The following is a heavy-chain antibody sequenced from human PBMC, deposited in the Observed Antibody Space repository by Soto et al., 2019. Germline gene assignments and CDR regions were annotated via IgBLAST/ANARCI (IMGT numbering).Heavy chain of an antibody. CDR1: GFTFSSYA. V-gene: IGHV3-30-3*01. Sequence: QVQLVESGGGVVQPGRSLRLSCAASGFTFSSYAMHWVRQAPGKGLEWVAVISYDGSNKYYADSVKGRFTISRDNSKNPLYLQMNRLRAEETAVYYCARSSRYSRCQKPFDYWGQGTLVTVSS. J-gene: IGHJ4*02. CDR2: ISYDGSNK. D-gene: IGHD6-13*01. CDR3: ARSSRYSRCQKPFDY.